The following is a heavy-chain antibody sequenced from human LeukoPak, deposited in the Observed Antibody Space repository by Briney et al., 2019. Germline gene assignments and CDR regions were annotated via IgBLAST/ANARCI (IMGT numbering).Heavy chain of an antibody. J-gene: IGHJ4*02. Sequence: PGGSLRLSCAASGFTFSSYGTHWVRQAPGKGLEWVAVIWHDGSNKYYADSVKGRFTISRDNSKNTLYLQMNSLRAEDTAVYYCAKEGGYSSGTKSFDYWGQGTLVTASS. D-gene: IGHD6-19*01. CDR2: IWHDGSNK. CDR3: AKEGGYSSGTKSFDY. CDR1: GFTFSSYG. V-gene: IGHV3-33*06.